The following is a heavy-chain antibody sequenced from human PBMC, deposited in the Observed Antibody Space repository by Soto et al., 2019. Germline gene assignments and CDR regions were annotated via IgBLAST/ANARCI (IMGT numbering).Heavy chain of an antibody. J-gene: IGHJ6*02. D-gene: IGHD5-18*01. CDR2: IIPIFGTA. CDR1: GGTFSSYA. V-gene: IGHV1-69*13. CDR3: ARDQSDSYGPYGMDV. Sequence: SVKVSCKASGGTFSSYAISWVRQAPGQGLEWMGGIIPIFGTASYAQKFQGRVTITADESTSTAYMELSSLRSEDTAVYYCARDQSDSYGPYGMDVWSQGTTVTVSS.